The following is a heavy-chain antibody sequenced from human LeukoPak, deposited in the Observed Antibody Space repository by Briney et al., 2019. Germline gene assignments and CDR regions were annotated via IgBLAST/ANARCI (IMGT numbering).Heavy chain of an antibody. CDR3: AKDLDYDSSGRFDY. J-gene: IGHJ4*02. CDR2: ISGSGGST. Sequence: GGSLRLSCAASGFTFSSYAMSWVRQAPGKGLEWVSAISGSGGSTYYADSVKGRFTISRDNSKNTLYLQMNSLRAKDTAVYYCAKDLDYDSSGRFDYWGQGTLVTVSS. D-gene: IGHD3-22*01. CDR1: GFTFSSYA. V-gene: IGHV3-23*01.